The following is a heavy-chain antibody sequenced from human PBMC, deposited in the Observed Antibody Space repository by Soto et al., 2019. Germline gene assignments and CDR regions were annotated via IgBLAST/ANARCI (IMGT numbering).Heavy chain of an antibody. D-gene: IGHD3-16*01. CDR1: GFTVDDYA. Sequence: PGGSLRLSCVASGFTVDDYAMHWVRQAPGKGLEWVSGISANGDTIDYADSVKGRFTISRDNAKNSLFLQMNSLRPEDTALYYCEKDMILGGMNTIHYFDSWCQGILVTVS. CDR2: ISANGDTI. CDR3: EKDMILGGMNTIHYFDS. V-gene: IGHV3-9*01. J-gene: IGHJ4*02.